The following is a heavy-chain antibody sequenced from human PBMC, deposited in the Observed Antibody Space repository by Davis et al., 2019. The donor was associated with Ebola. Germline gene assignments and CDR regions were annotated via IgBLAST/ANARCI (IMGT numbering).Heavy chain of an antibody. V-gene: IGHV5-51*01. CDR1: GYSFTNYW. D-gene: IGHD6-6*01. CDR2: IYPGDSDT. CDR3: ARHAAAAHSTTQFDY. Sequence: PGGSLRLSCPGSGYSFTNYWIGWVRQMPGKGLEWMGIIYPGDSDTRYSPSFQGQVTISADKSINTAYLQWSSLKASETAFYYCARHAAAAHSTTQFDYWGQGTLVTVSS. J-gene: IGHJ4*02.